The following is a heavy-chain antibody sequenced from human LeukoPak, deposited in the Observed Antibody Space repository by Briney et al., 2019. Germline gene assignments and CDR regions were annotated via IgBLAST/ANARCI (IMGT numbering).Heavy chain of an antibody. CDR1: GYTFTSYG. CDR2: ISAYNGNT. V-gene: IGHV1-18*04. J-gene: IGHJ6*04. CDR3: ARDLYWRRVDTAMRRRYYGMDV. Sequence: ASVKVSCKASGYTFTSYGISWVRQAPGQGLEWMGWISAYNGNTNYAQKLQGRVTMTTDTSTSTAYMELRSLRSDDTAVYYCARDLYWRRVDTAMRRRYYGMDVWGKGTTATVSS. D-gene: IGHD5-18*01.